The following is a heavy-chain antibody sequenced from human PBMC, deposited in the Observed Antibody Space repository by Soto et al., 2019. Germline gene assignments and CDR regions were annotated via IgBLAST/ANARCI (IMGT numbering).Heavy chain of an antibody. CDR1: GYTFTSYG. D-gene: IGHD6-6*01. J-gene: IGHJ6*02. V-gene: IGHV1-18*01. CDR2: ISAYNGNT. CDR3: AKDLPSSIAARPYGMDV. Sequence: GASVKVSCKASGYTFTSYGISWVRQAPGQGLEWMGWISAYNGNTNYAQKLQGRVTMTTDTSTSTAYMELSRLRSDDTAVYYCAKDLPSSIAARPYGMDVWGQGTTVTVSS.